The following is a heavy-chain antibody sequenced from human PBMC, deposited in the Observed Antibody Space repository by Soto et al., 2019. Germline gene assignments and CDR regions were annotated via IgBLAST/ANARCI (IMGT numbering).Heavy chain of an antibody. J-gene: IGHJ4*02. CDR2: INHLETT. CDR1: GASITYGNYA. CDR3: ARGGGSDAFDY. V-gene: IGHV4-30-2*01. D-gene: IGHD1-26*01. Sequence: SETLSLTCTVSGASITYGNYAWSWIRQTPGKGLEWIGYINHLETTFYNPSFESRLTLSIDRAKNQFSLNLNSMSAADRAVYFCARGGGSDAFDYWGQGILVTVSS.